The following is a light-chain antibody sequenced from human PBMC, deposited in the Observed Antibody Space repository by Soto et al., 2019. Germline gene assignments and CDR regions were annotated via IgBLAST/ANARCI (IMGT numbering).Light chain of an antibody. CDR3: TSYAGSGTLGV. CDR2: EVT. V-gene: IGLV2-8*01. J-gene: IGLJ1*01. Sequence: QSALTQPPSASGSPGQSVTISCTGTSSDVGGYNYVSWYQQHPGKAPKVIIYEVTKRPSGVTDRFSGSKSGNTASLTVSGLQAEDEADYYCTSYAGSGTLGVFGTGTKLTVL. CDR1: SSDVGGYNY.